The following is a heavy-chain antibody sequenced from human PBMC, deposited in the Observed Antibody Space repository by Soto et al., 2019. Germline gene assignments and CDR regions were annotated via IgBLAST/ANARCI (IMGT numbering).Heavy chain of an antibody. CDR1: AGCISSSSC. Sequence: SLTCAASAGCISSSSCLTCVRLPQGKTLECIWIIYHGASTTFTPSLKSRLTILVDKSKNQFTLKRSSVTVADTAVYYFAIGVDSVAATGTVTIFYYCGQ. J-gene: IGHJ4*02. D-gene: IGHD6-13*01. CDR2: IYHGAST. CDR3: AIGVDSVAATGTVTIFYY. V-gene: IGHV4-4*02.